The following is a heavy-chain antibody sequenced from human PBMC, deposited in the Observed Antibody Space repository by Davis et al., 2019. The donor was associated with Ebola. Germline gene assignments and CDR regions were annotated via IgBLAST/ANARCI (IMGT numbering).Heavy chain of an antibody. Sequence: TLSLTCAAYGGSFSGYYWSWIRQPPGKGLEWIGEINHSGSTNYNPSLKSRVTISVDTSKNQFSLKLSSVTAADTAVYYCARDLWFRNSGFDYWGQGTLVTVSS. V-gene: IGHV4-34*01. CDR2: INHSGST. D-gene: IGHD3-10*01. CDR3: ARDLWFRNSGFDY. J-gene: IGHJ4*02. CDR1: GGSFSGYY.